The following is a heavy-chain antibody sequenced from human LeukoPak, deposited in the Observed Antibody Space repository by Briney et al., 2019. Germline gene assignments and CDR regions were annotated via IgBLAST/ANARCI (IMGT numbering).Heavy chain of an antibody. CDR2: INPSGGST. Sequence: ASVKVSCKASGYTFASYHMHWVRQAPGQGLEWMGIINPSGGSTRYAQKFQGRVTMTRDTSTSTVYMELSSLRSEDTAVYYCARGGVATQDLNCFDYWGQGTLVTVSS. V-gene: IGHV1-46*01. D-gene: IGHD5-12*01. CDR3: ARGGVATQDLNCFDY. CDR1: GYTFASYH. J-gene: IGHJ4*02.